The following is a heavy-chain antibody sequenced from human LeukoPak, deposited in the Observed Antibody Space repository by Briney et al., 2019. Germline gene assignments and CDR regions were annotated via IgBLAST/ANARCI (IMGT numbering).Heavy chain of an antibody. Sequence: ASVEVSCKASGGTFSSYAISWVRQAPEQGLEWMGGIIPIFGTANYAQKFQGRVTITTDESTSTAYMELSSLRSEDTAVYYCAREAYGTPSGYWGQGTLVTVSS. D-gene: IGHD4-17*01. CDR2: IIPIFGTA. CDR1: GGTFSSYA. J-gene: IGHJ4*02. V-gene: IGHV1-69*05. CDR3: AREAYGTPSGY.